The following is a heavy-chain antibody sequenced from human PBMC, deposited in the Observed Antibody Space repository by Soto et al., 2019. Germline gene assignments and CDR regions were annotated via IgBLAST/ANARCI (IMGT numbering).Heavy chain of an antibody. CDR3: ARDPRAVGATADWFDP. V-gene: IGHV1-69*01. J-gene: IGHJ5*02. Sequence: QVQLVQSGAEVKKPGSSVKVSCKASGGTFSSYAISWVRQAPGQGLEWMGGIIPIFGTANYAQKSQGRVTITADESTSTAYMELSSLRSEDTAVYYCARDPRAVGATADWFDPWGQGTLVTVSS. CDR2: IIPIFGTA. CDR1: GGTFSSYA. D-gene: IGHD1-26*01.